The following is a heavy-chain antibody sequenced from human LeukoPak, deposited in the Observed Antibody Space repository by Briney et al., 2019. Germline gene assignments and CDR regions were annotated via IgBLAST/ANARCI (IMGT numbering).Heavy chain of an antibody. CDR3: ARVRYSWKGFDI. J-gene: IGHJ3*02. V-gene: IGHV1-8*01. Sequence: ASVKVSCKASGYTFTSYDISWVRQATGQGLEWMGWMNPKSGNTGYAQKFQGRVTMTRNTSISTAYMELSSLRSEDTAVYYCARVRYSWKGFDIWGQGTMVTVSS. CDR2: MNPKSGNT. CDR1: GYTFTSYD. D-gene: IGHD1-20*01.